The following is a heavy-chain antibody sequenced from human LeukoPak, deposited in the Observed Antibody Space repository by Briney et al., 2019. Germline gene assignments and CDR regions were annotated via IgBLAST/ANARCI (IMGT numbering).Heavy chain of an antibody. CDR2: ICAYNGNT. Sequence: ASVKVSCKASGYTFTSYGISWVRQAPGQGLEWMGWICAYNGNTNYAQKLQGRVTMTTDTSTSTAYMELRSLRSDDTAVYYCARGIGRLTPMGGMDDWGKGTTVTVSS. V-gene: IGHV1-18*04. CDR3: ARGIGRLTPMGGMDD. CDR1: GYTFTSYG. D-gene: IGHD3-10*01. J-gene: IGHJ6*04.